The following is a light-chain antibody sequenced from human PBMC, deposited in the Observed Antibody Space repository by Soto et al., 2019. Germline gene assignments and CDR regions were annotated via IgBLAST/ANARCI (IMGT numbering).Light chain of an antibody. CDR3: QHYNSYSEA. CDR2: AAS. J-gene: IGKJ1*01. Sequence: DIQMTQSPSTLSASVGDRVTITCRASQGISSYLTWYQQKPGKAPKLLIYAASTSQSGVPSRFSGSGSGTEFTLTISSLQPDDFATYYCQHYNSYSEAFGQGTKVDIK. V-gene: IGKV1-9*01. CDR1: QGISSY.